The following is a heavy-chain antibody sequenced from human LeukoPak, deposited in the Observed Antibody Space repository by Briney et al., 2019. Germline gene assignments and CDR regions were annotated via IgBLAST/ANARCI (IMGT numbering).Heavy chain of an antibody. J-gene: IGHJ5*02. CDR2: IIPIFGTA. V-gene: IGHV1-69*13. D-gene: IGHD3-10*01. CDR3: AANGFGEEVYWFDP. Sequence: SVKVSCKASGGTFSSYAISWVRQAPGQGLEWMGGIIPIFGTANYAQKFQGRVTITADESTSTAYMELSSLRSEDTAVYYCAANGFGEEVYWFDPWGQGTLVTVSS. CDR1: GGTFSSYA.